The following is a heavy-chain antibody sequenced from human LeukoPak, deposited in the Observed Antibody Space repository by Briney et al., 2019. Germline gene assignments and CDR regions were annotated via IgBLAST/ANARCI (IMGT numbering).Heavy chain of an antibody. Sequence: PGGSLRLSCAASGFTYSSYAMSWVRQAPGKGLEWVSAISGSDGSTYYADSVKGRFTISRDNSKNTLYLQMNSLRAEDTAVYYCAKVGGSGSYYLMGYWGQGTLVTVSS. J-gene: IGHJ4*02. CDR1: GFTYSSYA. CDR2: ISGSDGST. V-gene: IGHV3-23*01. D-gene: IGHD3-10*01. CDR3: AKVGGSGSYYLMGY.